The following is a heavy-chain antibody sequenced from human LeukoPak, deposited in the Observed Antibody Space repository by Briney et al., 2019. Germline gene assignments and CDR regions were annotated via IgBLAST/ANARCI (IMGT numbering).Heavy chain of an antibody. J-gene: IGHJ4*02. V-gene: IGHV3-74*01. CDR1: GFTFSSYW. CDR3: ASLTSQYDY. CDR2: IYSDGRST. D-gene: IGHD3-10*01. Sequence: GGSLRLSCAASGFTFSSYWMNWVRQAPGKGLVWVSRIYSDGRSTSYADSVKGRFTISRDNAKNTLYLQMNSLRAEDTAVYYCASLTSQYDYWGLGTLVTVSS.